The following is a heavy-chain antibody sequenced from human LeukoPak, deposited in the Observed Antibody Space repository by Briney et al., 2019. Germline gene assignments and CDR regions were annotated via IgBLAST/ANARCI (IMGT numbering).Heavy chain of an antibody. V-gene: IGHV1-18*01. D-gene: IGHD3-10*01. CDR3: AREGVWFGELSDYFDY. CDR2: ISAYNGNT. Sequence: ASVKVSCKASGYTFTSYGISWVRQAPGQGLEWMGWISAYNGNTNYAQKLQGRVTMTTDTSTGTAYMELRSLRSDDTAVYYCAREGVWFGELSDYFDYWGQGTLVTVSS. J-gene: IGHJ4*02. CDR1: GYTFTSYG.